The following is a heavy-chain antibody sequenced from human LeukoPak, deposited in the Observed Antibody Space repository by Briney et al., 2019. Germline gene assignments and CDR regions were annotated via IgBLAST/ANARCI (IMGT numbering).Heavy chain of an antibody. D-gene: IGHD1-26*01. CDR1: GFIFSAHE. CDR3: GGVGAGPD. V-gene: IGHV3-48*03. J-gene: IGHJ4*02. CDR2: ISSNGKSR. Sequence: KTGGSLRLSCEVSGFIFSAHEMNGVGQAPGKGLEWISYISSNGKSRYYADSVKGRFTISRDNAKNSLFLQMNGREDEDTAVYYRGGVGAGPDWGQGTLVSVSS.